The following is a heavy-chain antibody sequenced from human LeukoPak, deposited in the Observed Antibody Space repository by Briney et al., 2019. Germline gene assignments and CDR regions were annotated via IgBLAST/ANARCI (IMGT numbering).Heavy chain of an antibody. Sequence: PSQTLSLTCTISVGSIDSGDYYWTWIRQPPGKGLEWIGYIYSSGNSYYNPSLKSRVTISIEKSKNQFSLMLSSVTAADTAVYYCARLRGGYSYGPRVYYFDYWGQGTLVTVSS. J-gene: IGHJ4*02. CDR1: VGSIDSGDYY. CDR2: IYSSGNS. D-gene: IGHD5-18*01. V-gene: IGHV4-30-4*08. CDR3: ARLRGGYSYGPRVYYFDY.